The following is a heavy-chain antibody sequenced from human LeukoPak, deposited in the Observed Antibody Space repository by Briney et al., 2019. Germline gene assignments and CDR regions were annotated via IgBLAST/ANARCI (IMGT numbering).Heavy chain of an antibody. CDR3: AREGGNYYYYGMDV. J-gene: IGHJ6*02. Sequence: SETLSLTCTVSGGSVSSYYWSWIRQPPGKGLEWIGYFSYSGNTNYNPSLKSRVTISVDTSKNQFSLKLRSVTAADTAIYYCAREGGNYYYYGMDVWGQGTTVTVSS. D-gene: IGHD3-16*01. CDR2: FSYSGNT. CDR1: GGSVSSYY. V-gene: IGHV4-59*02.